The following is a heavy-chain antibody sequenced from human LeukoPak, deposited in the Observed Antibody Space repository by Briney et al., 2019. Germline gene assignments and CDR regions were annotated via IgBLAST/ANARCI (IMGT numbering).Heavy chain of an antibody. V-gene: IGHV1-46*01. D-gene: IGHD1-26*01. J-gene: IGHJ5*02. CDR2: INPTGGST. CDR1: GYTFTSYY. Sequence: EASVKVSCKASGYTFTSYYMHWVRQAPGQGLEWMGLINPTGGSTGCAQKFQGRVTMTRDMSTSTDYVELSSLRSEDTAIYYCARDNSVGDNAWWFDPWGQGTLVTVSS. CDR3: ARDNSVGDNAWWFDP.